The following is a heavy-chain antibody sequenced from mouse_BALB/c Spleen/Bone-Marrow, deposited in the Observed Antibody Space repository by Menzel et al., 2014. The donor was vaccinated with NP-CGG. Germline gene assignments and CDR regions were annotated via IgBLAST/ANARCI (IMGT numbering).Heavy chain of an antibody. Sequence: EVKLVESGGGLVKPGGSLKLSRAASGFTFSSYTMSWVRQTPEKRLEWVATISSGGSYTYYPDSVKGRFTISRDNAKNTLYLQMSSLKSEDTAMYYCTRIYYDYAWFAYWGQGTLVTVSA. CDR1: GFTFSSYT. CDR3: TRIYYDYAWFAY. V-gene: IGHV5-6-4*01. CDR2: ISSGGSYT. J-gene: IGHJ3*01. D-gene: IGHD2-4*01.